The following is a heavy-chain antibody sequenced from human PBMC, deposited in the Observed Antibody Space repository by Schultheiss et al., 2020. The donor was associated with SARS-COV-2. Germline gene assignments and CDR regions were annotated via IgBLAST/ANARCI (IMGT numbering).Heavy chain of an antibody. CDR1: GFTVSSNY. Sequence: GESLKISCAASGFTVSSNYMSWVRQAPGKGLEWVSYISSSSSYTNYADSVKGRFTISRDNAKNSLYLQMNSLRAEDTAVYYCARDYRGIWSGYSSYYYYYYMDVWGKGTTVTVSS. CDR3: ARDYRGIWSGYSSYYYYYYMDV. V-gene: IGHV3-11*06. CDR2: ISSSSSYT. J-gene: IGHJ6*03. D-gene: IGHD3-3*01.